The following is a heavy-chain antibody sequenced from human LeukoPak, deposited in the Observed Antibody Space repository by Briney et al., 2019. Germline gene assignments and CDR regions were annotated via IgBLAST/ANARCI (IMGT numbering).Heavy chain of an antibody. J-gene: IGHJ4*02. Sequence: GGSLRLSCVASGFTFSNYAMSWIRQAPGKGLEWVSSISVGGTTTSYADSVKGRFSISRDNSENTLYLQMNGLRADDTAVYSCAKSFTSSSSDYWGQGTLVTVSS. CDR1: GFTFSNYA. D-gene: IGHD6-13*01. CDR2: ISVGGTTT. CDR3: AKSFTSSSSDY. V-gene: IGHV3-23*01.